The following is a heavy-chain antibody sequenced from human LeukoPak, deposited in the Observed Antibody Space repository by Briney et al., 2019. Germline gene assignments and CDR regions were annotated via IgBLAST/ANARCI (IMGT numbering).Heavy chain of an antibody. CDR2: INPNSGGT. CDR1: GYTFTSYY. J-gene: IGHJ4*02. V-gene: IGHV1-2*02. CDR3: ARVYGYYGSGNYYLDY. D-gene: IGHD3-10*01. Sequence: ASVKVSCKASGYTFTSYYMHWVRQAPGQGLEWMGWINPNSGGTNYAQKFRGRVTMTRDTSNSTAYMDLSRLRSDDTAVYYCARVYGYYGSGNYYLDYWGQGTLVTVSS.